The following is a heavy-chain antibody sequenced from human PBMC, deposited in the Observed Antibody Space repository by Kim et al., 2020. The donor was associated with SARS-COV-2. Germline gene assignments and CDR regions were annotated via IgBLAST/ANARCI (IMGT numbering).Heavy chain of an antibody. V-gene: IGHV3-21*01. CDR2: ISSSSSYI. CDR3: ARELIAAAGTNYFDY. J-gene: IGHJ4*02. CDR1: GFTFSSYS. D-gene: IGHD6-13*01. Sequence: GGSLRLSCAASGFTFSSYSMNWVRQAPGKGLEWVSSISSSSSYIYYADSVKGRFTISRYNAKNSLYLQMNSLRAEDTAVYYCARELIAAAGTNYFDYWGQGTLVTVSS.